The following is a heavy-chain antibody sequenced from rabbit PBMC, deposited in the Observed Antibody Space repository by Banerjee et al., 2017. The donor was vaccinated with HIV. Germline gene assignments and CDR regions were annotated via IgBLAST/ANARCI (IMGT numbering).Heavy chain of an antibody. CDR2: IYAGSGSA. D-gene: IGHD8-1*01. V-gene: IGHV1S45*01. Sequence: QEQLEESGGDLVKPGASLTLTCTASGFTLSSYWMCWVRQAPGKGLEWIACIYAGSGSAYYANWAKSRFTISKTSSTTVTLQMTSLTAADTATYFCARGYAGSSYYITTRLDLWGQGTLVTVS. J-gene: IGHJ3*01. CDR1: GFTLSSYW. CDR3: ARGYAGSSYYITTRLDL.